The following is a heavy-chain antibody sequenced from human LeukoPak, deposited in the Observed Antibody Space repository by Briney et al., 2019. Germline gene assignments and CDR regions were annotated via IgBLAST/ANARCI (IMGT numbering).Heavy chain of an antibody. Sequence: GGSLRLSCAGSGFTLGSYAMSSVRQAPGKGLEWVSAISGNGYNTYYADSVKGRFTISSESSGNTLYLQMHNLRAEDTAVYYCAKGVRLWFAFYFDYWGQGTLVTVSS. V-gene: IGHV3-23*01. J-gene: IGHJ4*02. CDR1: GFTLGSYA. D-gene: IGHD3-10*01. CDR3: AKGVRLWFAFYFDY. CDR2: ISGNGYNT.